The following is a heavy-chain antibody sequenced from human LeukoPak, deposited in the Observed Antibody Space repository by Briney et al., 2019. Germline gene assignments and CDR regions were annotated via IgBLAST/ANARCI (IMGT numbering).Heavy chain of an antibody. CDR1: GYSFTSYW. J-gene: IGHJ3*02. CDR2: IYPGDSDT. Sequence: GESLKISCKGSGYSFTSYWIGWVRQMPGKGLEWMGIIYPGDSDTRYSPSFQGQVTISADKSISTAYLQWSSLKASDTAMYYCARCRSGWSSAEDAFDIWGQGTMVTVSS. V-gene: IGHV5-51*01. CDR3: ARCRSGWSSAEDAFDI. D-gene: IGHD6-19*01.